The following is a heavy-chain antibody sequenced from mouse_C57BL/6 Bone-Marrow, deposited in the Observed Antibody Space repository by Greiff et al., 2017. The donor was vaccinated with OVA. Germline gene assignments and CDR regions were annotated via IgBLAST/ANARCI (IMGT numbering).Heavy chain of an antibody. D-gene: IGHD6-1*01. Sequence: QVQLKQSGAELVPPGASFPLSFPSSFYTFTASTLHCLPPLSVPFLSLIGWFYPGSGSIKYNETFKDKATLTADKSSSTVYMELSRLTSEDSAVYFCARHEALYYFDYWGQGTTLTVSS. J-gene: IGHJ2*01. CDR3: ARHEALYYFDY. CDR2: FYPGSGSI. CDR1: FYTFTAST. V-gene: IGHV1-62-2*01.